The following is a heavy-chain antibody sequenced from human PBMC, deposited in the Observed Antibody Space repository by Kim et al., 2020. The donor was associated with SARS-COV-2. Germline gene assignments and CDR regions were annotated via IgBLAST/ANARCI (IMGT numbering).Heavy chain of an antibody. CDR1: GFTFSSYG. CDR2: IWYDGSNK. J-gene: IGHJ6*02. V-gene: IGHV3-33*06. CDR3: AKDFGISYYYYGMDV. Sequence: GGSLRPSCAASGFTFSSYGMHWVRQAPGKGLEWVAVIWYDGSNKYYADSVKGRFTISRDNSKNTLYLQMNSLRAEDTAVYYCAKDFGISYYYYGMDVWGQGTTVTVSS. D-gene: IGHD3-3*01.